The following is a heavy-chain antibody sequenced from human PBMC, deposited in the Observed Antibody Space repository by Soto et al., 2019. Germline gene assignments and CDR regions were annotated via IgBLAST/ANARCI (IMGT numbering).Heavy chain of an antibody. D-gene: IGHD2-2*01. Sequence: LYLTCTVSGGSISSGGYYWSWIRQHPGKGLEWIGYIYYSGSTYYNPSLKSRVTISVDTSKNQFSLKLSSVTAADTAVYYCARDHVVVVPAAIRPKYYYYYYGMDVWGQGTTVTVSS. CDR3: ARDHVVVVPAAIRPKYYYYYYGMDV. J-gene: IGHJ6*02. V-gene: IGHV4-31*03. CDR2: IYYSGST. CDR1: GGSISSGGYY.